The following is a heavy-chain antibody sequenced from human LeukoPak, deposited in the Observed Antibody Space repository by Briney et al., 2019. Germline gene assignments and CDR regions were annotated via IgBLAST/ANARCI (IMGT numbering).Heavy chain of an antibody. V-gene: IGHV3-30*18. CDR3: AKDKAAMVVTILNYYYYYGMDV. CDR1: GFTFSSYG. D-gene: IGHD5-18*01. Sequence: TGGSLRLSCAASGFTFSSYGMHWVRQAPGKGLEWVAVISYDGSNKYYADSVKGRLTISRDNSKNTLYLQMNSLRAEDTAVYYCAKDKAAMVVTILNYYYYYGMDVWGQGTTVTVSS. J-gene: IGHJ6*02. CDR2: ISYDGSNK.